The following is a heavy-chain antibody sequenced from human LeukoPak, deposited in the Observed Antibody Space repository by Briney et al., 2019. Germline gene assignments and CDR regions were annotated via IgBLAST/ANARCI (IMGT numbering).Heavy chain of an antibody. CDR2: INHSRST. CDR3: AREPRGSAFDI. V-gene: IGHV4-34*01. D-gene: IGHD1-14*01. Sequence: SSETLSLTCAVYGGSFSGYYWSWIRQPPGKGLEWIGEINHSRSTNYNPSLKSRVTISVDTSKNQFSLKLSSVTAADTAVYYCAREPRGSAFDIWGQGTMVTVSS. J-gene: IGHJ3*02. CDR1: GGSFSGYY.